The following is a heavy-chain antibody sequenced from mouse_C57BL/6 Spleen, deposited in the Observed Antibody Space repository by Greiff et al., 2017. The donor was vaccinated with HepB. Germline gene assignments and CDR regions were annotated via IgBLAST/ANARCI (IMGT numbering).Heavy chain of an antibody. J-gene: IGHJ1*03. CDR1: GFTFSDYG. CDR3: ASSLGRYWYFDV. Sequence: DVMLVESGGGLVKPGGSLKLSCAASGFTFSDYGMHWVRQAPEKGLEWVAYISSGSSTIYYADTVKGRFTISRDNAKNTLFLQMTSLRSEDTAMYYCASSLGRYWYFDVWGTGTTVTVSS. CDR2: ISSGSSTI. V-gene: IGHV5-17*01. D-gene: IGHD4-1*01.